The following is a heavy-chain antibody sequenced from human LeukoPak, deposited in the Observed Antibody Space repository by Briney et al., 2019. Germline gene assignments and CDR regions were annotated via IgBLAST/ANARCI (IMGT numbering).Heavy chain of an antibody. CDR1: GFTFSSYE. J-gene: IGHJ4*02. CDR2: ISSSGSTI. V-gene: IGHV3-48*03. D-gene: IGHD5-18*01. CDR3: AKEGGYSYGSQFDY. Sequence: GGSLRLSCAASGFTFSSYEMNWVRQAPGKGLEWVSYISSSGSTIYYADSVKGRFTISRDNSKNTLYLQMNSLRAEDTAVYYCAKEGGYSYGSQFDYWGQGTLVTVSS.